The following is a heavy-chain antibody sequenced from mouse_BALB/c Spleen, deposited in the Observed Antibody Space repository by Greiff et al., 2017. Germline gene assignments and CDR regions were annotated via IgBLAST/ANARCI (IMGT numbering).Heavy chain of an antibody. CDR3: ARHGYAWFAY. D-gene: IGHD2-2*01. Sequence: EVKLMESGGGLVQPGGSRKLSCAASGFTFSSYDMSWVSQTPEKRLEWVAYISSGGGSTYYPDTVKGRFTISRDNAKNTLYLQMSSLKSEDTAMYYCARHGYAWFAYWGQGTLVTVSA. CDR2: ISSGGGST. V-gene: IGHV5-12-1*01. CDR1: GFTFSSYD. J-gene: IGHJ3*01.